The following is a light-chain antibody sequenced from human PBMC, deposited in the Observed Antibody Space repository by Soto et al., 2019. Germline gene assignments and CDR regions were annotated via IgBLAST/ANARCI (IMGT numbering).Light chain of an antibody. CDR3: QQYNNWPSWT. J-gene: IGKJ5*01. V-gene: IGKV3-15*01. Sequence: EIGMTQSPSTLSVSPGERATLSCRASQSVSSNLAWYQQKPGQAPRLLIYGASTRATGIPARFSGSGSGTEFTLTISSLQSEDFAVYYCQQYNNWPSWTFGQGTRLEIK. CDR1: QSVSSN. CDR2: GAS.